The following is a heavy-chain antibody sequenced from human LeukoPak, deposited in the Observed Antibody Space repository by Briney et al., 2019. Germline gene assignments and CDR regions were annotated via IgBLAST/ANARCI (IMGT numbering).Heavy chain of an antibody. D-gene: IGHD2-2*02. J-gene: IGHJ4*02. V-gene: IGHV1-18*01. CDR1: GYTFTSYG. CDR3: ATSRYCSSTSCYSGGAVGYY. CDR2: ISAYNGNT. Sequence: VASVKVSCKASGYTFTSYGISWVRQAPGQGLEWMGWISAYNGNTNYAQKLQGRVTMTTDTSTSTAYMELRSLRSDDTAVYYCATSRYCSSTSCYSGGAVGYYWGQGTLVTVSS.